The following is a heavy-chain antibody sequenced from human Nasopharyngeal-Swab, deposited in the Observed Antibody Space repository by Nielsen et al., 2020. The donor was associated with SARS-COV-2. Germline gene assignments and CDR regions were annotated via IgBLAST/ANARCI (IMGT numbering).Heavy chain of an antibody. V-gene: IGHV1-18*01. J-gene: IGHJ3*02. CDR1: GYTFTSYG. D-gene: IGHD3-22*01. CDR2: ISAYNGNT. Sequence: ASMKVSCKASGYTFTSYGISWVRQAPGQGLEWMGWISAYNGNTNYAQKLQGRVTMTTDTSTSTAYMELRSLRSDDTAVYYCARGPYYDSSGYYYSDAFDIWGQGTMVTVSS. CDR3: ARGPYYDSSGYYYSDAFDI.